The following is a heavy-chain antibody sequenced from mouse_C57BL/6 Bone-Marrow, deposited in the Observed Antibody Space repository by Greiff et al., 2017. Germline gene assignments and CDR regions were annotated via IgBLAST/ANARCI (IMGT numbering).Heavy chain of an antibody. V-gene: IGHV1-52*01. CDR2: IDPSDSET. Sequence: QVQLQQSGAELVRPGSSVKLSCKASGYTFTSYWMHWVKQRPIQGLEWIGNIDPSDSETHYNQKFKNKATLTVDKSSSTAYMQLSSLTSEDSADYYCARRGYGYAWFAYWGQGTLVTVSA. J-gene: IGHJ3*01. D-gene: IGHD2-14*01. CDR3: ARRGYGYAWFAY. CDR1: GYTFTSYW.